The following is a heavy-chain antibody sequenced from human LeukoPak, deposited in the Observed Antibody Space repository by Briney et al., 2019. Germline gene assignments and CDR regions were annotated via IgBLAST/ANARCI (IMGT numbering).Heavy chain of an antibody. CDR1: GFTFDDYG. CDR3: ARDPESIAARRSVRYYYYHMDV. D-gene: IGHD6-6*01. Sequence: GGSLRLSCAASGFTFDDYGMSWVRQAPGKGLEWVSGINWNGGSTGYADSVKGRFTISRDNAKNSLYLQMNSLRAEDTALYYCARDPESIAARRSVRYYYYHMDVWGKGTTVTVS. V-gene: IGHV3-20*04. J-gene: IGHJ6*03. CDR2: INWNGGST.